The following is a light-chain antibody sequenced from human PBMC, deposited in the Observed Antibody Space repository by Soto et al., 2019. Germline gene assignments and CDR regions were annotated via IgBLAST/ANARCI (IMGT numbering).Light chain of an antibody. J-gene: IGKJ1*01. V-gene: IGKV1-5*01. Sequence: DIAMALSPSSVSASVGDRFTITCRASQSISSWLAWYQQKPGKAPKLLIYDASSLESGVPSRFSGSGSGTEFTLTISSLQPDDFVRYYSQVYNSYSQTFGQGTKVDIK. CDR2: DAS. CDR1: QSISSW. CDR3: QVYNSYSQT.